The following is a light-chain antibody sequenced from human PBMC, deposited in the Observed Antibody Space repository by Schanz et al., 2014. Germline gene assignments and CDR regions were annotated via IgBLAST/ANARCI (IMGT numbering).Light chain of an antibody. Sequence: QSALTQPASVSGSPGQSITISCTETSSDVGTYKYVAWYQQHPGTAPKLLIYDVSNRFLGVSTRFSGSKYGNTASLTISGLQAEDEAVYYCSSYTASSFVVFGGGTKLTVL. J-gene: IGLJ2*01. V-gene: IGLV2-14*01. CDR3: SSYTASSFVV. CDR1: SSDVGTYKY. CDR2: DVS.